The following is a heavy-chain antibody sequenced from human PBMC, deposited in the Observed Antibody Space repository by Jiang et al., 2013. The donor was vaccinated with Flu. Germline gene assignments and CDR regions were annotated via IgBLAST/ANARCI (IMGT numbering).Heavy chain of an antibody. CDR2: IYYSGST. D-gene: IGHD2-2*01. Sequence: GPGLVKPSETLSLTCTVSGGSISSYYWSWIRQPPGKGLEWIGYIYYSGSTNYNPSLKSRVTISVDTSKNQFSLKLSSVTAADTAVYYCARDPRSSTSCCHFDYWGQGTLVTVSS. V-gene: IGHV4-59*01. J-gene: IGHJ4*02. CDR3: ARDPRSSTSCCHFDY. CDR1: GGSISSYY.